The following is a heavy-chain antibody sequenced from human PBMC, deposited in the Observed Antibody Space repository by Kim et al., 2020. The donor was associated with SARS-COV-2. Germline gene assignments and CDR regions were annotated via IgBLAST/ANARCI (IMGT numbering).Heavy chain of an antibody. V-gene: IGHV4-59*01. J-gene: IGHJ2*01. Sequence: SETLSLTCTVSGGSISSYSWSWIRQPPGKGLEWIGYFYYSGNTNYNYSPSLKSRVTISADMSKNQFSLKLSTVTAADTAVYYCARDNAYWSFDLWGRGNLVTVSS. CDR2: FYYSGNT. CDR1: GGSISSYS. D-gene: IGHD2-8*01. CDR3: ARDNAYWSFDL.